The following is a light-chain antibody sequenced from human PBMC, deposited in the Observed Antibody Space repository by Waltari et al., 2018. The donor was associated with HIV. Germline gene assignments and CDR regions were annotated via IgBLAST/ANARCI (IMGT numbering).Light chain of an antibody. V-gene: IGKV3-20*01. CDR3: QQYGSSLLT. CDR1: QSVSSY. Sequence: EIVFTQSPATLSLSPGERATLFCRASQSVSSYLAWYQQKPGQAPRLLIYDASNRATGIPDRFSGSGSGTDFTLTISRLEPQDFAVYYCQQYGSSLLTFGGGTKVEIK. J-gene: IGKJ4*01. CDR2: DAS.